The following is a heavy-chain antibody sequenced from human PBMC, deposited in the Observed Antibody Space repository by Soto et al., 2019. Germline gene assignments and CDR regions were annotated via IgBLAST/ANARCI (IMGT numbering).Heavy chain of an antibody. J-gene: IGHJ4*02. CDR1: GGSISSGDYY. CDR2: IYYSGST. V-gene: IGHV4-30-4*01. D-gene: IGHD3-22*01. CDR3: STEGALYYGSSGYKFDY. Sequence: QVQLQESGPGLVKPSQTLSLTCTVSGGSISSGDYYWSWIRQPPGKGLEWIGYIYYSGSTYYNPSLKCRVPISLDKSMIQYCLKLSSVTAADTGVYYCSTEGALYYGSSGYKFDYWGQGTLVTVSS.